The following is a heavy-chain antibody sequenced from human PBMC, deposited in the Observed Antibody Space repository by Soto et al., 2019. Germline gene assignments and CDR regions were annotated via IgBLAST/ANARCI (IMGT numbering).Heavy chain of an antibody. J-gene: IGHJ4*02. CDR3: ARLSRDILTGYYPYYFDY. Sequence: GESLKISCKGSGYSFTSYWISWVRQMPGKDLEWMGRIDPSDSYTNYSPSFQGHVTISADKSISTAYLQWSSLKASDTAMYYCARLSRDILTGYYPYYFDYWGQGXLVTVYS. CDR2: IDPSDSYT. V-gene: IGHV5-10-1*01. D-gene: IGHD3-9*01. CDR1: GYSFTSYW.